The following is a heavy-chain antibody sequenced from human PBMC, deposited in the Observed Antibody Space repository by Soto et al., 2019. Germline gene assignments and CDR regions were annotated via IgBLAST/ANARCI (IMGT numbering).Heavy chain of an antibody. Sequence: QVQLVESGGGVVQPGGSLRLSCEASGFTFSNYGMHWVRQAPGKGLEWVAGIWHDASNEYYADSVEGRSTISRDNPKKMLCLQMNSLRAEDTAVYSCAREAGFQETIGQRRPDCWGQGILVTVSS. V-gene: IGHV3-33*01. CDR3: AREAGFQETIGQRRPDC. D-gene: IGHD6-25*01. J-gene: IGHJ4*02. CDR2: IWHDASNE. CDR1: GFTFSNYG.